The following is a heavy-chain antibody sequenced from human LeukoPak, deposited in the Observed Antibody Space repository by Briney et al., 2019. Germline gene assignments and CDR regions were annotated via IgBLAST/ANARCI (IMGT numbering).Heavy chain of an antibody. CDR2: IYYSGST. J-gene: IGHJ3*02. CDR3: ARGRGDDYSIYGARLVAFDI. Sequence: SETLSLTCTVSGGSISSYYWSWIRQPPGKGLEWIGYIYYSGSTNYNPSLKSRVTISVDTSKNQFSLKLSSVTAADTAVYYCARGRGDDYSIYGARLVAFDIWGQGTMVTVSS. D-gene: IGHD4-11*01. V-gene: IGHV4-59*01. CDR1: GGSISSYY.